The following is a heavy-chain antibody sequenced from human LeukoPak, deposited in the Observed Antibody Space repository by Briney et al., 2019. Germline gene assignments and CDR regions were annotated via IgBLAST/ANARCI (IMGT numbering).Heavy chain of an antibody. CDR1: VGTFSSYA. J-gene: IGHJ3*02. D-gene: IGHD3-10*01. CDR3: ARFQVKGSGSYAFDI. Sequence: GSSVMVSCKASVGTFSSYAISWVRQAPGQGLEWMGRIIPIRGIANYAQKFQGRVTITADKSTSTAYMELSSLRSEDTAVYDCARFQVKGSGSYAFDIWGQGTMVTVSS. V-gene: IGHV1-69*04. CDR2: IIPIRGIA.